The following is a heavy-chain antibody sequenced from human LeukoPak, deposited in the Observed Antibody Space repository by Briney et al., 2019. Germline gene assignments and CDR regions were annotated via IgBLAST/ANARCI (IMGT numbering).Heavy chain of an antibody. D-gene: IGHD2-2*01. CDR2: ISYDGSTK. Sequence: GGSLRLSCAASGFTLSSFGMQWVRQAPGKGGEGVAVISYDGSTKYYADSVKGRFTISRDNSKNTLYLQMNSLRAEDTAVYYCAKEETRYTSAWYFQHWGQGTLVTVSS. CDR1: GFTLSSFG. V-gene: IGHV3-30*18. J-gene: IGHJ1*01. CDR3: AKEETRYTSAWYFQH.